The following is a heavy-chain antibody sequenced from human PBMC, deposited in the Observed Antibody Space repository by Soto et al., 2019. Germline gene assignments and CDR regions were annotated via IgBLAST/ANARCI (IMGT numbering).Heavy chain of an antibody. CDR1: GFTFSSYA. CDR2: ISGSGGST. J-gene: IGHJ5*02. V-gene: IGHV3-23*01. D-gene: IGHD2-15*01. Sequence: VQLLESGGGLVQPGGSLRLSCAASGFTFSSYAMSWVRQAPGKGLEWVSAISGSGGSTYYADSVKGRFTISRDNSKNTLYLQMNSLRAEDTAVYYCAKGEYCSGGSCYSAPYNWFDPWGQGTLVTVSS. CDR3: AKGEYCSGGSCYSAPYNWFDP.